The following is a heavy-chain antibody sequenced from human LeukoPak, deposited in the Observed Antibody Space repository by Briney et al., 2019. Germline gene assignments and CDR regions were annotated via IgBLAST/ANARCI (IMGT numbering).Heavy chain of an antibody. D-gene: IGHD2/OR15-2a*01. V-gene: IGHV3-23*01. Sequence: GGSLRLSCAASGFTLSSYAMSWVRRAPGKGLEWVSIISGTGDITSYADSVEGRFTISRDNSKNTLYLQMNSLRAEDTALYYCAGRNSSEDHWGQGTLVTVSS. CDR3: AGRNSSEDH. CDR2: ISGTGDIT. CDR1: GFTLSSYA. J-gene: IGHJ4*02.